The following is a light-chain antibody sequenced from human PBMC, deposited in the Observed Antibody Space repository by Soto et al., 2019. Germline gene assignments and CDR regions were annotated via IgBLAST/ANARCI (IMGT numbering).Light chain of an antibody. J-gene: IGLJ3*02. CDR3: SLYTSSSTWV. CDR2: DVT. Sequence: QFVLTQPPSVCGSPGQSVTISCTVTSSDVGDYEHVSWYQQAPGTAPKLIIFDVTNRPSGVPDRFSGSKSGNTPSLTIFGLQAEDEADYYCSLYTSSSTWVFGGGTKLTVL. V-gene: IGLV2-18*01. CDR1: SSDVGDYEH.